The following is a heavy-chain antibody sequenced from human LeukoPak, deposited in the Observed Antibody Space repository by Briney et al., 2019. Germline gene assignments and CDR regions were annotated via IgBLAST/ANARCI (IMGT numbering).Heavy chain of an antibody. J-gene: IGHJ4*02. Sequence: SETLSLTCADYGGSFSGYYWSWIRQPPGKGLEWIGEINHSGNTYYNPSLKSRVTISVDTSKNQFSLILTSVTAADTAVYYCARQTGAGLFILPGGQGTLVTVSS. CDR1: GGSFSGYY. D-gene: IGHD3-3*01. V-gene: IGHV4-34*01. CDR3: ARQTGAGLFILP. CDR2: INHSGNT.